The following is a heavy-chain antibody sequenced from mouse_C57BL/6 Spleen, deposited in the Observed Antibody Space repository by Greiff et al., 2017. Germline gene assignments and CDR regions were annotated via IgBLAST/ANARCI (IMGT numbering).Heavy chain of an antibody. V-gene: IGHV5-9-1*02. CDR3: TRDRITTVVDAMDY. CDR2: ISSGGDYI. J-gene: IGHJ4*01. CDR1: GFTFSSYA. D-gene: IGHD1-1*01. Sequence: EVQLVESGEGLVKPGGSLKLSCAASGFTFSSYAMSWVRQTPEKRLEWVAYISSGGDYIYYADTVKGRFTISRDNARNTLYLQMSSLKSEDTAMYYCTRDRITTVVDAMDYWGQGTSVTVSS.